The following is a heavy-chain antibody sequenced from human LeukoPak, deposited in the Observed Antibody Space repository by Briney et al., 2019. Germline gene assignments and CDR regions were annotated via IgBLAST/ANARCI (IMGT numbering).Heavy chain of an antibody. CDR1: GFTFSSYA. V-gene: IGHV3-23*01. CDR2: ISDSDGST. Sequence: PGGSLRLSCAASGFTFSSYAMSWVRQAPGKGLEWVPEISDSDGSTYYADSVKGRFTISRDNPKNTLYLQMNSLRAEDTAVYYCARRYHWRFDPWGQGTLVTVSS. CDR3: ARRYHWRFDP. J-gene: IGHJ5*02. D-gene: IGHD1-1*01.